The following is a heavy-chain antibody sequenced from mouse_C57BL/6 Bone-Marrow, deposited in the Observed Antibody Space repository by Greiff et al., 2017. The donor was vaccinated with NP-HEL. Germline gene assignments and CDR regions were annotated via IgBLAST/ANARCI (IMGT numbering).Heavy chain of an antibody. CDR1: GYTFTNYW. CDR2: IYPGGGYT. V-gene: IGHV1-63*01. CDR3: ARRAQKRGYFDV. J-gene: IGHJ1*03. Sequence: QVQLKQSGAELVRPGTSVKMSCKASGYTFTNYWIGWAKQRPGHGLEWIGDIYPGGGYTNYNEKFKGKATLTADKSSSTAYMQFSSLTSEDSAIYYCARRAQKRGYFDVWGTGTTVTVSS. D-gene: IGHD3-3*01.